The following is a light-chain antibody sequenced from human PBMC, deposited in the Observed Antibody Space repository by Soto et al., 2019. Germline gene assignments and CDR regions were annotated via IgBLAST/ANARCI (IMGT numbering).Light chain of an antibody. V-gene: IGLV2-14*01. CDR2: DVS. CDR3: SSYTSSSLGV. CDR1: SSDVGGYNY. Sequence: QYALTQPASVSGSPGQSITISCTGTSSDVGGYNYVSWYQQHPGKAPKLMIYDVSNRPSGVSNRFSGSKSGNTASLTISGLQAEDEADYYCSSYTSSSLGVFGGGTQLTVL. J-gene: IGLJ2*01.